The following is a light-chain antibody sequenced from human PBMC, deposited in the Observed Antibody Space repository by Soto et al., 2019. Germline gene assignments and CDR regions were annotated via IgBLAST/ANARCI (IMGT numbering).Light chain of an antibody. CDR1: SRYSNYK. J-gene: IGLJ2*01. CDR2: VGTGGIVG. V-gene: IGLV9-49*01. CDR3: GADHGSGSNFVL. Sequence: QPVLTQPPSASASLGASVTLICILSSRYSNYKVDWFQQRPGKGPRFVMRVGTGGIVGSKGDGIPDRFSVLGSGLNRYLTIKNIQEEDESDYHCGADHGSGSNFVLFGGGTQLTVL.